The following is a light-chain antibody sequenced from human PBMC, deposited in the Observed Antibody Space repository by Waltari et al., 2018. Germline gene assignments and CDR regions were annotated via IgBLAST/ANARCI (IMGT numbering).Light chain of an antibody. CDR3: QKYGTLPAT. CDR2: EAT. V-gene: IGKV3-20*01. CDR1: QSICKY. Sequence: EIRLTQSPGALSLSPGDRATLSCTSSQSICKYLAWYQQKLGQAPRLLIYEATITATGIPDWFSGSGFGTDFSLTISSLDPEDFAVYYCQKYGTLPATFGQGTKVEIK. J-gene: IGKJ1*01.